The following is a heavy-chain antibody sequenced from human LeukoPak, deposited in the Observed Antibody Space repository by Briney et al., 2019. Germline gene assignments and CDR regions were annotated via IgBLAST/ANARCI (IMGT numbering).Heavy chain of an antibody. V-gene: IGHV3-33*01. CDR1: GFTFSSYG. Sequence: GGSLRLSCAASGFTFSSYGMHWVRQAPGKGLEWVAVIWYDGSNKYYADSVKGRFTISRDNSKNTLYLQMNSLRAEDTAVYYCARSSSSTWYPLDYWGQGTLVTVSS. CDR2: IWYDGSNK. CDR3: ARSSSSTWYPLDY. J-gene: IGHJ4*02. D-gene: IGHD6-13*01.